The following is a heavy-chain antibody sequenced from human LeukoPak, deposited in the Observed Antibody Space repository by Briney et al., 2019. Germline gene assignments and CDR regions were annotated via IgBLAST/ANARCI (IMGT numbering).Heavy chain of an antibody. V-gene: IGHV4-34*01. J-gene: IGHJ4*02. D-gene: IGHD6-19*01. CDR1: GGSFSGYY. Sequence: PSETLSLTCAVYGGSFSGYYWSWIRQPPGKGLEWIGEINHSGSTKYNPSLKSRVNISVDTSKNQFSLQLSSVTAADTAVYYCARGMYSSGWYGSHFDYWGQGTLVTVSS. CDR3: ARGMYSSGWYGSHFDY. CDR2: INHSGST.